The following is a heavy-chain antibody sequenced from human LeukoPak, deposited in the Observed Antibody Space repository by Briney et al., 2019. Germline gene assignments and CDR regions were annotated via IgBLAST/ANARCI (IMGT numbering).Heavy chain of an antibody. CDR2: ISHSGMT. V-gene: IGHV4-38-2*02. CDR3: TRRISSGSYSDY. CDR1: GYSITSGFF. D-gene: IGHD1-26*01. J-gene: IGHJ4*02. Sequence: TSETLSLTCTVSGYSITSGFFWGWIRHPPGQRLECIGSISHSGMTYHNPSLKSRVTMSVDTSKNQFSLELSSVTAADTGVYYCTRRISSGSYSDYWGQGSLVTVSS.